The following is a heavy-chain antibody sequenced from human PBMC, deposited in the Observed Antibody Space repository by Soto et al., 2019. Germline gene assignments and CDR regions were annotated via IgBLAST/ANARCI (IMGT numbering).Heavy chain of an antibody. CDR1: VFTFSNAW. J-gene: IGHJ4*02. D-gene: IGHD6-6*01. CDR3: TTHYESSSYYFDY. V-gene: IGHV3-15*01. CDR2: IKSKTDGGTT. Sequence: VGSLRLSCAASVFTFSNAWMSCVRQSPGKGLEWVGRIKSKTDGGTTDYAAPVKGRFTISRDDSKNTLYLQMNSLKTEDTAVYYCTTHYESSSYYFDYWGQGTLVTVSS.